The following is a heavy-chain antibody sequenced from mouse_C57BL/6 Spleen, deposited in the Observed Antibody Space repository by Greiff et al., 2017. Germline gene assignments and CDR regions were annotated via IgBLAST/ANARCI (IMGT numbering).Heavy chain of an antibody. V-gene: IGHV2-9-1*01. Sequence: VQVVESGPGLVAPSQSLSITCTVSGFSLTSYAISWVRQPPGKGLEWLGVIWTGGGTNYNSALKSRLSISKDNSKSQVFLKMNSLQTDDTARYYCAREGYYDYDDGHFDYWGQGTTLTVSS. CDR1: GFSLTSYA. J-gene: IGHJ2*01. CDR3: AREGYYDYDDGHFDY. D-gene: IGHD2-4*01. CDR2: IWTGGGT.